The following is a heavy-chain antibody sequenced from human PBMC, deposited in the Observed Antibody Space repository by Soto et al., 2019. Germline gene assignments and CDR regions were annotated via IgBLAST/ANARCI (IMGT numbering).Heavy chain of an antibody. D-gene: IGHD1-1*01. J-gene: IGHJ6*02. V-gene: IGHV3-23*01. CDR3: VKGYWKGDV. Sequence: EVPLLESGGGLVQPGGSLRLSCAASGFTFSTYAMNWVRQAPGNGLEWVSAISGSGGSIHYADSVKGRFTISRYNSKNTLYLQMNRLRVEDTAVYHCVKGYWKGDVWGQGTMVTVSS. CDR1: GFTFSTYA. CDR2: ISGSGGSI.